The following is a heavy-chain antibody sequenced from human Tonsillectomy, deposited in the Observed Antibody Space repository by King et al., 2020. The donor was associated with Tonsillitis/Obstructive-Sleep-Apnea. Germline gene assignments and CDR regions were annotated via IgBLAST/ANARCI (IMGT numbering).Heavy chain of an antibody. V-gene: IGHV3-23*04. D-gene: IGHD2-2*01. Sequence: VQLVESGGGLLQPGGSLRLSCAASGFTFSGFAMSWVRQAPGKGLEWVSGISGSGGSTYYADSVEGRFTISRDNSKNTLYLQMNSLRAEDAAGYYCAKGGACSSTSCYSSSIDYWGQGTLVTVSS. CDR1: GFTFSGFA. CDR2: ISGSGGST. CDR3: AKGGACSSTSCYSSSIDY. J-gene: IGHJ4*02.